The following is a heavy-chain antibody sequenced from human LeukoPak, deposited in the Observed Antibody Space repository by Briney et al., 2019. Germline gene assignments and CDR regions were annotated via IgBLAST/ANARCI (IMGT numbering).Heavy chain of an antibody. CDR3: ARVRYDYYYGMDV. CDR2: ISSSSSYI. J-gene: IGHJ6*04. CDR1: GFTFSSYS. Sequence: GRSLRLSCAASGFTFSSYSMNWVRQAPGKGLEWVSSISSSSSYIYYADSLKGRFTISRDNAKNSLYLQMNSLRAEDTAVYYCARVRYDYYYGMDVWGKGTTVTVSS. V-gene: IGHV3-21*01.